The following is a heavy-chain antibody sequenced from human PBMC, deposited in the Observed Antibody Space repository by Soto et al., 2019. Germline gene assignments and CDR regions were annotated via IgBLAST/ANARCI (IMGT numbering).Heavy chain of an antibody. V-gene: IGHV3-23*01. CDR3: AKIRGRYYYYGMDV. D-gene: IGHD2-15*01. Sequence: PGGSLRLSCAASGFTFTTYAMSWVRQAPGKGLEWVSAISASGGSTYYAESVKGRVTISRDNSKNTLYLQMNSLSAEDTAVYYCAKIRGRYYYYGMDVWGQGTTVTVSS. J-gene: IGHJ6*02. CDR1: GFTFTTYA. CDR2: ISASGGST.